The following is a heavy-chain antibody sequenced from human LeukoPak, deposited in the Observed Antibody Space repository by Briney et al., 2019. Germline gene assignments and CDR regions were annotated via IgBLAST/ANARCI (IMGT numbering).Heavy chain of an antibody. CDR1: GGSISGYY. D-gene: IGHD3-10*01. J-gene: IGHJ4*02. CDR3: ARASGGDGSGSL. CDR2: IYEGGSP. Sequence: PSETLSLTCTVSGGSISGYYWTWIRQPPGKGLEWISFIYEGGSPDYNPSLKSRVTISVDTSKNQFSLNLRYVTAADAAMYYCARASGGDGSGSLWGRGTLVTVSS. V-gene: IGHV4-59*01.